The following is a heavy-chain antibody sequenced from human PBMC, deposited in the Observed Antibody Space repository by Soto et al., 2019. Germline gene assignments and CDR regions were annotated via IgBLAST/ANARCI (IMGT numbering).Heavy chain of an antibody. CDR2: IDPSDSQT. J-gene: IGHJ4*02. CDR3: ARQLYDSDTGPNCQYYFDS. Sequence: GESLKISCKGSGYSFAGYWITWVRQKPGKGLEWMGRIDPSDSQTYYSPSFRGHVTISVTKSITTVFLQWSSLRASDTAMYYCARQLYDSDTGPNCQYYFDSWGQVTPVTVSS. D-gene: IGHD3-22*01. V-gene: IGHV5-10-1*01. CDR1: GYSFAGYW.